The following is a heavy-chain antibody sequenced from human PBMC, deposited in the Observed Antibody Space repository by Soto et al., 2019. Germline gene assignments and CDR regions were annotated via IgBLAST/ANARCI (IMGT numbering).Heavy chain of an antibody. CDR1: GGTISGYY. V-gene: IGHV4-59*01. Sequence: PAETLSLTCSVSGGTISGYYWSWVRLPPGKGLEWIGNLYCTGSTKYNPSLKSRVTTSGSTSKNQFSLNLSSVITADTAVYYCARHSTPGDAWGYWGPGTMVSVSS. CDR3: ARHSTPGDAWGY. J-gene: IGHJ4*03. CDR2: LYCTGST. D-gene: IGHD7-27*01.